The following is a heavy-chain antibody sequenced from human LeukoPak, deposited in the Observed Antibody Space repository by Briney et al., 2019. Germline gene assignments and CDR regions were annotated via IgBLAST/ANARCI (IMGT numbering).Heavy chain of an antibody. CDR2: MNPNSDNT. J-gene: IGHJ6*02. Sequence: GASVKVSCKASGYTFTSYDINWVRQATGQGLEWMGRMNPNSDNTGYAQKFQGRVTMTRNTSISTAYMELSSLRSEDTAVYYCARGGGDIVVGYGMDVWGQGTTVTVSS. D-gene: IGHD2-2*01. CDR3: ARGGGDIVVGYGMDV. V-gene: IGHV1-8*01. CDR1: GYTFTSYD.